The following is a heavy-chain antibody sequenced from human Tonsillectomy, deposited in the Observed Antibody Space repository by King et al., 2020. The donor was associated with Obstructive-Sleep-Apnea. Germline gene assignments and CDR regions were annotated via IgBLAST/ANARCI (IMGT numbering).Heavy chain of an antibody. V-gene: IGHV4-34*01. CDR1: GASFSDDY. CDR2: VHHSGGS. Sequence: VQLPQWGAGLLEPSETLSLPCAVYGASFSDDYWGWIRQSPGKGLEWIGEVHHSGGSNYNPSLKSRVTIVLDTSKNQVLLKLSSVTAADTAVYYCVRAAAWGDLRGNWSFDLWGRGTLVTVSS. D-gene: IGHD3-16*01. CDR3: VRAAAWGDLRGNWSFDL. J-gene: IGHJ2*01.